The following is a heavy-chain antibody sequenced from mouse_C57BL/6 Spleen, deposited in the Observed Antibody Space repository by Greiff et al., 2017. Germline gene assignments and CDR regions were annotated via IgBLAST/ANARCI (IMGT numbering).Heavy chain of an antibody. CDR3: ARHGRFITTVVAPYAMDY. J-gene: IGHJ4*01. V-gene: IGHV1-62-2*01. Sequence: QVQLQQSGAELVKPGASVKLSCKAPGYTFTEYTIHWVKQRSGQGLEWIGWFYPGRGSIKYNEKFKDKATLTADKASSKVYIELSRLTSEYSAVYFCARHGRFITTVVAPYAMDYWGQGASVTVSS. CDR2: FYPGRGSI. CDR1: GYTFTEYT. D-gene: IGHD1-1*01.